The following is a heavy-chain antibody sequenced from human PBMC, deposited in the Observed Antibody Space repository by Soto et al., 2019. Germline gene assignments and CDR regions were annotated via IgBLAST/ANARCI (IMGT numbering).Heavy chain of an antibody. Sequence: QVQLVESGGGVVQPGRSLRLSCAASGFTFSSYAMHWVRQAPGKGLEWVAVISYDGYNKYYADSVKGRFTISRDSSKNTLYLQMNSLRVEDTAVYSCARDSGSSWYFGMDVWGQGTTVTVSS. D-gene: IGHD6-13*01. CDR3: ARDSGSSWYFGMDV. J-gene: IGHJ6*02. V-gene: IGHV3-30-3*01. CDR1: GFTFSSYA. CDR2: ISYDGYNK.